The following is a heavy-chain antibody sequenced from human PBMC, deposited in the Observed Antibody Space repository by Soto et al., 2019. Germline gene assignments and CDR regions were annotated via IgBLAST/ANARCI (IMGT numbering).Heavy chain of an antibody. Sequence: SETLSLTCTVSGGSISSSSYYWGWIRQPPGKGLEWIGSIYYSGSTYYNPSLKSRVTISVDTSKNQFSLKLSSVTAADTAVYYCARQDCSSTSCYGHYFDYWGQGTLVTVSS. D-gene: IGHD2-2*01. J-gene: IGHJ4*02. CDR3: ARQDCSSTSCYGHYFDY. V-gene: IGHV4-39*01. CDR2: IYYSGST. CDR1: GGSISSSSYY.